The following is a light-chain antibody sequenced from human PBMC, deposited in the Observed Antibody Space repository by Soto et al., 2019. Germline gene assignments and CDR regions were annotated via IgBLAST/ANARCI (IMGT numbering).Light chain of an antibody. J-gene: IGLJ3*02. CDR1: SSDVGGYNY. CDR2: EVS. CDR3: SSYTRSSTRV. Sequence: QSVLTQPASVSGSPGQSITISCTGTSSDVGGYNYVSWYLLHPGKAPKLMIYEVSNRPSGVSNRFSGSKSGNTASLTISGLQAEDEADYYCSSYTRSSTRVFGGGTKLTVL. V-gene: IGLV2-14*01.